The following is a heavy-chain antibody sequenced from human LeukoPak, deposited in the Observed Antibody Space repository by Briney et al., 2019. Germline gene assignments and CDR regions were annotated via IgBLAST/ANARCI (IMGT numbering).Heavy chain of an antibody. D-gene: IGHD6-19*01. J-gene: IGHJ6*02. Sequence: GASVKVSCKASGYTFTSYGISWVRQAPGQGLEWMGWISAYNGNTNYAQKLQGRVTMTTDTSTSTAYMELRSLRSDDTAVYYCAREGLCSSGWPYYYYGMDVWGQGTTVTVSS. CDR2: ISAYNGNT. V-gene: IGHV1-18*01. CDR1: GYTFTSYG. CDR3: AREGLCSSGWPYYYYGMDV.